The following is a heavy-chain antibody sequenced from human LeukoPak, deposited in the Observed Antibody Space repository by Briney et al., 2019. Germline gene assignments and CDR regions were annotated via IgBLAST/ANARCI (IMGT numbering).Heavy chain of an antibody. CDR2: IYPGDSDT. CDR3: ARNYIAVAGTNWFDP. Sequence: GESLQISCKGSGYRFTSYWIGWVRPMPGKGLGGMGIIYPGDSDTRYSPSFQGQVTISADKSISTAYLQWSSLKASDTAMYYCARNYIAVAGTNWFDPWGQGTLDTVPS. D-gene: IGHD6-19*01. CDR1: GYRFTSYW. V-gene: IGHV5-51*01. J-gene: IGHJ5*02.